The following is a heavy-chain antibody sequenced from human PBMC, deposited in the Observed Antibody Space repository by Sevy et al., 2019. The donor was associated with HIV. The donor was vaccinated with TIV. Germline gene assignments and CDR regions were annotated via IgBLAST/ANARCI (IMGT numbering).Heavy chain of an antibody. J-gene: IGHJ3*02. CDR2: IRSKANSYAT. Sequence: GGCLRLSCAASGFTFSGSAMHWVRQASGKGLEWVGRIRSKANSYATAYAASVKGRFTISRDDSKNTAYLQMNSLKTEDTAVYYCTSRDMATITTFDAFDIWGQGTMVTVSS. CDR1: GFTFSGSA. D-gene: IGHD5-12*01. V-gene: IGHV3-73*01. CDR3: TSRDMATITTFDAFDI.